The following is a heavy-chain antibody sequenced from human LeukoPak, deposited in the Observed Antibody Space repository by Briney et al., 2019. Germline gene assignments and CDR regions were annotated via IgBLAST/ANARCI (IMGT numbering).Heavy chain of an antibody. V-gene: IGHV1-69*04. Sequence: ASVKVSCKASGGTFSSYAISWVRQAPGQGLEWMGRIIPILGIANYAQKFQGRVTITADKSTSTAYMELSSLRSEDTAVYYCARGRSTYYDFWSGYLGPHDYYYYGMDVWGQGTTVTVSS. CDR1: GGTFSSYA. CDR2: IIPILGIA. CDR3: ARGRSTYYDFWSGYLGPHDYYYYGMDV. J-gene: IGHJ6*02. D-gene: IGHD3-3*01.